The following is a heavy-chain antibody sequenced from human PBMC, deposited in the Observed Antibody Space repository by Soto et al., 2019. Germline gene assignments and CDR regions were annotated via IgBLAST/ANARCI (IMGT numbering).Heavy chain of an antibody. D-gene: IGHD1-26*01. V-gene: IGHV3-23*01. CDR1: GFTFSSYA. J-gene: IGHJ4*02. CDR3: APTQQGGSYPEL. CDR2: ISGSGGST. Sequence: EVQLLESGGGLVQPGGSLRLSWAASGFTFSSYAMSWVRQAPGKGLEWVSAISGSGGSTYYADSVKGRFTISRDNSKNTLYLQMTSLRAEDTAVYYCAPTQQGGSYPELWGQGTLVTVSS.